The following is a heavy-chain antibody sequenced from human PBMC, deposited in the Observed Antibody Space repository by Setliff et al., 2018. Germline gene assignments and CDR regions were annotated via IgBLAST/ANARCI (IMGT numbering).Heavy chain of an antibody. V-gene: IGHV1-2*02. CDR1: GYTFSDYY. CDR3: ARDWAPLVATGLDY. D-gene: IGHD5-12*01. J-gene: IGHJ4*02. CDR2: INLKGGGT. Sequence: ASVKVSCKASGYTFSDYYMYWVRQAPGQGLEWMGWINLKGGGTKYAQKFQGRVTMTRDTPISTAYMELSRLTSDDTAVYYCARDWAPLVATGLDYWGQGTLVTVSS.